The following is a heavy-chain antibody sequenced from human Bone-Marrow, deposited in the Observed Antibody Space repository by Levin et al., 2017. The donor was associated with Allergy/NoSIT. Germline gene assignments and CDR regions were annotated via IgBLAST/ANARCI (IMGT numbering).Heavy chain of an antibody. V-gene: IGHV4-30-2*01. CDR3: ARASACSGGSCYSRAAIFDY. J-gene: IGHJ4*02. D-gene: IGHD2-15*01. Sequence: LSLTCAVSGGSISSGGYSWSWIRQPPGKGLEWIGYIYHSGSTYYNPSLKSRVTISVDRSKNQFSLKLSSVTAADTAVYYCARASACSGGSCYSRAAIFDYWGQGTLVTVSS. CDR1: GGSISSGGYS. CDR2: IYHSGST.